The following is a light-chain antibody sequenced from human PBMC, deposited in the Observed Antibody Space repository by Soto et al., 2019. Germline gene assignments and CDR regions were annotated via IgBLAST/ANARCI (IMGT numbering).Light chain of an antibody. V-gene: IGKV1-39*01. CDR3: QQSDSTPWT. CDR1: RSISRF. J-gene: IGKJ1*01. Sequence: DIPMTQSPASLSASVGDRVTMTCRASRSISRFLSWYQQKPGKAPNLLIFDTSTLQSGVPSRFSGSGSGTDFSLTITCLQPEDFATYYCQQSDSTPWTFGQGTKVEI. CDR2: DTS.